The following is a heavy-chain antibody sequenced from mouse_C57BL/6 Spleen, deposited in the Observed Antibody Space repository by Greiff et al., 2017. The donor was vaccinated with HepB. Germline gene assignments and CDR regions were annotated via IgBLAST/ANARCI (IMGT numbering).Heavy chain of an antibody. J-gene: IGHJ2*01. CDR2: IYPGDGDT. V-gene: IGHV1-82*01. CDR1: GYAFSSSW. Sequence: QVQLQQSGPELVKPGASVKISCKASGYAFSSSWMNWVKQRPGKGLEWIGRIYPGDGDTNYNEKFKGKATLTADKSSSTVYMQLSSLTSEDSAVYCCARGYANFDYWGQGTTLTVSS. D-gene: IGHD6-5*01. CDR3: ARGYANFDY.